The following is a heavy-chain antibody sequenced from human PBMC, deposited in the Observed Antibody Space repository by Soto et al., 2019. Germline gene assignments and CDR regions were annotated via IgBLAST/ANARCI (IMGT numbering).Heavy chain of an antibody. V-gene: IGHV1-69*01. CDR1: GGTFSSYA. CDR2: IIPMYGPA. J-gene: IGHJ5*02. Sequence: QVPLVQSGAEVKKPGSSVTVSCKASGGTFSSYAIHWVRQAPGQGLEWMGGIIPMYGPAKYAQRFQGRVTITADESTTTGYMELTSLASQDTAVYYGARVTSMVRGVIDNWFDPWGHATLVTVSS. D-gene: IGHD3-10*01. CDR3: ARVTSMVRGVIDNWFDP.